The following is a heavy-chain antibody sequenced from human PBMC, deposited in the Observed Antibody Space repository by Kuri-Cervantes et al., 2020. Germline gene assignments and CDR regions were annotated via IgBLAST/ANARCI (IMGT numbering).Heavy chain of an antibody. CDR2: ISPNSGGT. J-gene: IGHJ4*02. Sequence: ASVKVSCKASGFTFTHNYVHWVRQAPGQGLEWMGWISPNSGGTHYAQSFQGRVVLSSDTSITTAYMELTSLTSDDTAIYYCARIDFPYYSGWGWGQGTLVTVSS. CDR1: GFTFTHNY. CDR3: ARIDFPYYSGWG. V-gene: IGHV1-2*02. D-gene: IGHD5-12*01.